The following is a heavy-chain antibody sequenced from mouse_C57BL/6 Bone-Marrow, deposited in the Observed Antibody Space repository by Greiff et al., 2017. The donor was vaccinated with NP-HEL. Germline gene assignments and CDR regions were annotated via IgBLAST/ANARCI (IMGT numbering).Heavy chain of an antibody. V-gene: IGHV5-4*01. CDR2: LSDGGSYT. Sequence: DVHLVESGGGLVKPGGSLKLSCAASGFTFSSYAMSWVRQTPEKRLEWVATLSDGGSYTYYPDNVKGRFTISRDNAKNNLYLQMSHLKSEDTAMYYCAREIPPRSWGQGTTLTVSS. CDR3: AREIPPRS. CDR1: GFTFSSYA. J-gene: IGHJ2*01.